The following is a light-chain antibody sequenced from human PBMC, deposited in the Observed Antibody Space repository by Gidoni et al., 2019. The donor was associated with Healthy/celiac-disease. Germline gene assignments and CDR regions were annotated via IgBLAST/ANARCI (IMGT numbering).Light chain of an antibody. CDR3: SSYTSSSTVV. Sequence: QSALTQPASVSGSPGQSITISCTGTSSDVGGYNYVSWYQQHPVKATKLMIYDVSNRPSGVSNRFSGSKSGHTASLTISGLQAEDEADYSCSSYTSSSTVVFGGGTKLTVL. J-gene: IGLJ2*01. CDR2: DVS. V-gene: IGLV2-14*01. CDR1: SSDVGGYNY.